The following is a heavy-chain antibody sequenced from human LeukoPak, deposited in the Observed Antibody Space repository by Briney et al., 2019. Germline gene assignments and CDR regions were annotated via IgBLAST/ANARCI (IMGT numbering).Heavy chain of an antibody. CDR2: LSDTGSMI. D-gene: IGHD2-15*01. CDR3: VKDGGVYPAWYFQN. Sequence: GGSLRLSCAASGFASCAYAMTWVPQTPGKGLERVSSLSDTGSMIYYADSVKGRFTISRDNSRNTVYLQMNSLRADDTAIYYCVKDGGVYPAWYFQNRGQGTLVTVSS. CDR1: GFASCAYA. V-gene: IGHV3-23*01. J-gene: IGHJ4*02.